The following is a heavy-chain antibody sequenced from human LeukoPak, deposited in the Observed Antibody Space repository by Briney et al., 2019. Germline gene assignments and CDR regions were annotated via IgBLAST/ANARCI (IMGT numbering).Heavy chain of an antibody. CDR3: ARDWNDILTGYGTDY. Sequence: ASVKVSCKASGYTFTGYYMHWVRQAPGRALEWMGWINPNSGVTNYAQNFQGRVTMTRDTSINTAYMDLSRLRSDDTAIYYCARDWNDILTGYGTDYWGQGTLVTVSS. J-gene: IGHJ4*02. CDR1: GYTFTGYY. CDR2: INPNSGVT. V-gene: IGHV1-2*02. D-gene: IGHD3-9*01.